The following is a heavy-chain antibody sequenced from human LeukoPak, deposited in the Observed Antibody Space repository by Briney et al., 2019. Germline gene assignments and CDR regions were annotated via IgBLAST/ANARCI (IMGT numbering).Heavy chain of an antibody. Sequence: SETLSLTCTVSGGSISSYYWSWIRKPPGKGLEWIGYIYHSGSTHYNPSLKSRLTISVDRSKNQFSLKLRSVTAADTAVYYCARGRGAFIFDFWGQGTLVTVSS. D-gene: IGHD5-12*01. CDR1: GGSISSYY. V-gene: IGHV4-59*12. J-gene: IGHJ4*02. CDR3: ARGRGAFIFDF. CDR2: IYHSGST.